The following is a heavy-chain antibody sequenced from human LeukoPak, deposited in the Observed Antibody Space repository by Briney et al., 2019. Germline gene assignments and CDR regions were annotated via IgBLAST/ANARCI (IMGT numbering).Heavy chain of an antibody. J-gene: IGHJ2*01. V-gene: IGHV3-7*01. CDR3: VSGGSLFDL. CDR2: VNQDESVK. CDR1: GFNFSSYA. Sequence: GGSLRLSCAASGFNFSSYAMSWVRQAPGKGLEWVANVNQDESVKYYVDAVKGRFTISRDNVKKSLFLLMDSLIVEDTGVYYCVSGGSLFDLWGRGTLVSVSS. D-gene: IGHD6-25*01.